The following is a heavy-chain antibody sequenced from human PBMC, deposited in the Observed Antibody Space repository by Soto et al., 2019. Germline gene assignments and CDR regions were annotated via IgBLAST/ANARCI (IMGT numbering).Heavy chain of an antibody. CDR2: IYYSGNT. D-gene: IGHD3-10*01. CDR3: AQGDGVYYSLNV. V-gene: IGHV4-39*01. Sequence: SETLSLTCTVSGGPISSSSYFWGWIRQPPGKGLELIGNIYYSGNTHYNPSLKSRVTIAVDTSKNQFSLNLYSVTAADTAVYYCAQGDGVYYSLNVWGQGTTVTVSS. J-gene: IGHJ6*02. CDR1: GGPISSSSYF.